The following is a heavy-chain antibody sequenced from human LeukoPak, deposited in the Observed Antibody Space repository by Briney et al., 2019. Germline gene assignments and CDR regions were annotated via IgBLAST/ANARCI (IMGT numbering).Heavy chain of an antibody. CDR2: ISSSGSTI. D-gene: IGHD6-19*01. CDR3: AKDRRSGWTNGPFDY. Sequence: GGSLRLSCAASGFTFSDYYMSWIRQAPGKGLEWVSYISSSGSTIYYADSVKGRFTISRDNAKKSLYLQMNSLRPEDTALYYCAKDRRSGWTNGPFDYWGQGTLVTVSS. CDR1: GFTFSDYY. V-gene: IGHV3-11*01. J-gene: IGHJ4*02.